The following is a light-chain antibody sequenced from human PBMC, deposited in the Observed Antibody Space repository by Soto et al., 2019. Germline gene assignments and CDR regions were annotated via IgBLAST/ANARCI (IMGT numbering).Light chain of an antibody. CDR2: DAS. J-gene: IGKJ1*01. Sequence: EKVVTQSPATLSVSPXERATLSCRASQSVSSYLAWYQQKPGQAPRLLIYDASNRATGIPARFSGSGSGTDFTLTISSLEPEDFAVYYCQQRSNSWTFGQGTKVDI. CDR1: QSVSSY. V-gene: IGKV3-11*01. CDR3: QQRSNSWT.